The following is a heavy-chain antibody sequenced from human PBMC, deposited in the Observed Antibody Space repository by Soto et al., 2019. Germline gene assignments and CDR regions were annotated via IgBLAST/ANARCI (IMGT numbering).Heavy chain of an antibody. Sequence: PSETLSLTCTVSGGSISSYYWTWIRQFPGKGLEWIGYIYYSGSTNYNPFLKSRVTISVDTSKNQFSLKLSSVTAADTAIYYCVRANYFDYWGQGTLVTVSS. J-gene: IGHJ4*02. CDR1: GGSISSYY. V-gene: IGHV4-59*01. CDR3: VRANYFDY. CDR2: IYYSGST.